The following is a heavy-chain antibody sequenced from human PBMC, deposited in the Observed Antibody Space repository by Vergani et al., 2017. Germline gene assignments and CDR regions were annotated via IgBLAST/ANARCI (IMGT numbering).Heavy chain of an antibody. CDR2: LSASDRRM. D-gene: IGHD6-19*01. J-gene: IGHJ3*02. V-gene: IGHV3-23*01. Sequence: EVQLLESGGDFVQPGGSLRLSCAASGFTFFIHAMSWVRQAPGGGLECVSNLSASDRRMHYAASVKRRFTISRDNSKNTLFLHMNSLRPEDKAVYYCAKVGRSEVAGTFGAFDIWGQGTMGTVSS. CDR1: GFTFFIHA. CDR3: AKVGRSEVAGTFGAFDI.